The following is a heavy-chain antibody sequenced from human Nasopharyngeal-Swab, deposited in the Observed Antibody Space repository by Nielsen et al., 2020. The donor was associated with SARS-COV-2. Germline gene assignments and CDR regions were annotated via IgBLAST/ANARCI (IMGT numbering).Heavy chain of an antibody. J-gene: IGHJ4*02. D-gene: IGHD6-19*01. CDR3: AREGYTSGYYDY. Sequence: GESLKISCQASGYSFNSYWIGWVRQIPGKGLEWMAIIYPGDSDTRYNPSFQGQVTTSVDKSISTAYLHWSSLRAPDTAMYYCAREGYTSGYYDYWGRGTLVTVSS. CDR1: GYSFNSYW. CDR2: IYPGDSDT. V-gene: IGHV5-51*01.